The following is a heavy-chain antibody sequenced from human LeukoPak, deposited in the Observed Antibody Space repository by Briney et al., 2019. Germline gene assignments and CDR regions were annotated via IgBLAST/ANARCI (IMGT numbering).Heavy chain of an antibody. CDR1: GGTFSSYA. J-gene: IGHJ4*02. V-gene: IGHV1-69*13. D-gene: IGHD6-19*01. CDR2: IIPIFGTA. Sequence: GASVKVSCKASGGTFSSYAISWVRQAPGQGLEWMGGIIPIFGTANYAQKFQGRVTITADESTSTAYMELSSLRSEDTAVYYCARGCSGWYGLRYPDYWGQGTLVTVSS. CDR3: ARGCSGWYGLRYPDY.